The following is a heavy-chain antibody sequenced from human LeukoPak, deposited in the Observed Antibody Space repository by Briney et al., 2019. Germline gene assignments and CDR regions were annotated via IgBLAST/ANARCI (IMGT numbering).Heavy chain of an antibody. J-gene: IGHJ4*02. V-gene: IGHV3-7*01. D-gene: IGHD3-9*01. CDR1: GFTFSSYW. CDR3: ARDFDFDWLFYTPLDY. CDR2: IKQDGSGK. Sequence: GGSLRLSCAASGFTFSSYWMSWVRQAPGKGLEWVANIKQDGSGKYYVDSVKGRFTISGDNAKNSLYLQMNSLRAEDTAVYYCARDFDFDWLFYTPLDYWGQGTLVTVSS.